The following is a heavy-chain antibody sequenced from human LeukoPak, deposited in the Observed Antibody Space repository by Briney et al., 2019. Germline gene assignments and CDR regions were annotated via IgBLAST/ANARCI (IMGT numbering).Heavy chain of an antibody. CDR1: GYTFTGYY. D-gene: IGHD5-12*01. Sequence: GASVKVSCKASGYTFTGYYMHWVRQAPGQGLEWMGWINPNSGGTNYAQKFQGRVTMTRETSISTAYMELSRLRSDDTAVYYCAREQIVATTNFDYWGQGTLVTVSS. J-gene: IGHJ4*02. CDR3: AREQIVATTNFDY. V-gene: IGHV1-2*02. CDR2: INPNSGGT.